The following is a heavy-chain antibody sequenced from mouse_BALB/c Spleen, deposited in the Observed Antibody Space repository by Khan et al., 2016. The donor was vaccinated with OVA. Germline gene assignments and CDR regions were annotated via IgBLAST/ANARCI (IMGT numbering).Heavy chain of an antibody. CDR1: GYSITSDYA. CDR3: ARSVTMTTVVATDFDY. J-gene: IGHJ2*01. CDR2: ISYSGRT. V-gene: IGHV3-2*02. D-gene: IGHD1-1*01. Sequence: EVQLQESGPGLVNPSQSLSLTCTVTGYSITSDYAWNWIRQFPGNKLEWMGYISYSGRTSYNPSLKSRISITRDTSKNQVFLQLNSVTTEDTASYFCARSVTMTTVVATDFDYWGQGTTRTVSS.